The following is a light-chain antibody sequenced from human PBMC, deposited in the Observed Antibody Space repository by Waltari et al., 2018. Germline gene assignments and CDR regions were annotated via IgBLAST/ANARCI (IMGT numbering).Light chain of an antibody. J-gene: IGKJ2*01. V-gene: IGKV1-5*03. Sequence: DIQMTQSPSTLSASVGDRVTITCRAIQSISSWLAWYQQKPGKAPKLLIDKAASLESGVPSRFSGSGSGTEFTLTISSLQPDDFATYYCQQYNSYSYTFGQGTKLEIK. CDR1: QSISSW. CDR3: QQYNSYSYT. CDR2: KAA.